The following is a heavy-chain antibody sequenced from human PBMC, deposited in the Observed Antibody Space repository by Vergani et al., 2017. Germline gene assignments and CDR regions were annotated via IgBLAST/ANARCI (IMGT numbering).Heavy chain of an antibody. CDR3: AISRSATGTTDYFDY. CDR2: VFYSGST. V-gene: IGHV4-31*03. Sequence: QVQLQESGPGLVKPSQTLSLTCSVSGGSFSSAGYYWSWIRQHPGKGLEWIGYVFYSGSTYYNPSLKSRVTISVDTSKNQFSLNLNSVTAADTAVYFCAISRSATGTTDYFDYWGQGTLVTCSS. D-gene: IGHD4-17*01. J-gene: IGHJ4*02. CDR1: GGSFSSAGYY.